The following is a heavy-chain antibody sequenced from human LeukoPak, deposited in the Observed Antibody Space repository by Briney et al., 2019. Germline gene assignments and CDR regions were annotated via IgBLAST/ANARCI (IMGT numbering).Heavy chain of an antibody. CDR2: INHSGST. J-gene: IGHJ6*03. D-gene: IGHD3-3*01. CDR1: GGSFSGYY. Sequence: SETLSLTCAVYGGSFSGYYWSWIRQPPGKGLEWIGEINHSGSTNYNPSLKSRVTISVDTSKNQFSLKLSSVTAADTAVYYCARRGSITIFGVVTDYYYYMDVWGKGTTVTVSS. CDR3: ARRGSITIFGVVTDYYYYMDV. V-gene: IGHV4-34*01.